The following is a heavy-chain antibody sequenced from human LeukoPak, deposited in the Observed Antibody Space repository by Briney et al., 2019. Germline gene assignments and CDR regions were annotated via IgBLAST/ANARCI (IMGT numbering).Heavy chain of an antibody. Sequence: SGTLSLTCAVSGGSISSSNWWSWVRPPPGKGLEWIGEIYHSGTTNYNPSLKSRVTISVDKSKNQFSLKRTSVTAADTAVYYCARDRQWLEFDYWGQGTLVTVSS. J-gene: IGHJ4*02. CDR1: GGSISSSNW. D-gene: IGHD6-19*01. CDR3: ARDRQWLEFDY. CDR2: IYHSGTT. V-gene: IGHV4-4*02.